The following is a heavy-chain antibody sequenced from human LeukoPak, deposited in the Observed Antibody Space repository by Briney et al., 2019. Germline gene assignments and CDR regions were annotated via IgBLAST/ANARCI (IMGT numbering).Heavy chain of an antibody. CDR2: FDPEDGET. CDR3: ATVVYSGSYFAKDNWFDP. CDR1: GYTLTKLS. V-gene: IGHV1-24*01. D-gene: IGHD1-26*01. Sequence: ASVKVSCKVSGYTLTKLSMHWVRQAPGKGLEWMGGFDPEDGETIYAQKFQGRVTMTEDTSTDTAYMELSSLRSEDTAVYYCATVVYSGSYFAKDNWFDPWGQGTLVTVSS. J-gene: IGHJ5*02.